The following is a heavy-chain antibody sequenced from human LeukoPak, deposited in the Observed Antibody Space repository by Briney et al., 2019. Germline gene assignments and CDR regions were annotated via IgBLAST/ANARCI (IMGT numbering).Heavy chain of an antibody. Sequence: PGGSLRLSCAASGLRFTSYVMSWVRQAPGKGLEWVSTISGRGGTTYYADSVKGRFTISRDNSKDTLYLEMHGLRVEDTAVYYCAKDDSSNSSTYYFDYWGQGTLVTVSS. V-gene: IGHV3-23*01. CDR1: GLRFTSYV. CDR2: ISGRGGTT. D-gene: IGHD6-19*01. CDR3: AKDDSSNSSTYYFDY. J-gene: IGHJ4*02.